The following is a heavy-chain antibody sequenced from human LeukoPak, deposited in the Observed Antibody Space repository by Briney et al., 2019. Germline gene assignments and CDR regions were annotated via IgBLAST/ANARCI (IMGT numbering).Heavy chain of an antibody. CDR1: GITFSSYP. CDR2: ISYDGSNK. Sequence: GGSLRLSCAASGITFSSYPMTWVRQAPGKGLEWVAVISYDGSNKYYADSVKGRFTISRDNSKNTLYLQMNSLRAEDTAVYYCAREDSFDYWGQGTLVTVSS. V-gene: IGHV3-30-3*01. J-gene: IGHJ4*02. CDR3: AREDSFDY.